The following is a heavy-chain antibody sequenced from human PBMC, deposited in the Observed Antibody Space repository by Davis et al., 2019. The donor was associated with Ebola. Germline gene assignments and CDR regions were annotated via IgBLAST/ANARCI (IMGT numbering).Heavy chain of an antibody. CDR1: GGSISSSDYY. CDR2: IYYSGST. J-gene: IGHJ3*02. V-gene: IGHV4-30-4*01. D-gene: IGHD3-10*01. Sequence: LRLSCTVSGGSISSSDYYWSWIRQPPGKGLEWIGYIYYSGSTYYNPSLKSRVTISVDTSKNQFSLKLSSVTAADTAVYYCASCYGSGSYSHAFDIWGQGTMVTVSS. CDR3: ASCYGSGSYSHAFDI.